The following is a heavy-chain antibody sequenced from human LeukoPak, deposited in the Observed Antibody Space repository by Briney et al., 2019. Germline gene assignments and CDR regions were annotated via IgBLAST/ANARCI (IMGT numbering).Heavy chain of an antibody. CDR1: GYTFTNFY. D-gene: IGHD4-11*01. CDR3: VTSFDYSDFY. CDR2: INPDTGGT. V-gene: IGHV1-2*06. J-gene: IGHJ4*02. Sequence: ASVKVSCKASGYTFTNFYIHWVRQAPGQGLEWMGRINPDTGGTNFAQKFQDRVTVTRDTSISTAFLELSSLTSGHAAVYYCVTSFDYSDFYWGQGTLVIVS.